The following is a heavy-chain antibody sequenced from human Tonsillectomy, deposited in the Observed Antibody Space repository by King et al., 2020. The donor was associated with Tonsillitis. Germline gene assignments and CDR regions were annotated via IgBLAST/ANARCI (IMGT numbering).Heavy chain of an antibody. Sequence: PLVPSGAEVKKPGSSVKVSCTASGGTFSSQAISWVRQAPGPLLEWLGGLPPIFGTANYAQRFPGRVTITADESTSTAYMELSSLRSEDTAVYYCARDRAQFGLDYWGQGTLVTVSS. CDR2: LPPIFGTA. CDR3: ARDRAQFGLDY. D-gene: IGHD3-16*01. J-gene: IGHJ4*02. V-gene: IGHV1-69*01. CDR1: GGTFSSQA.